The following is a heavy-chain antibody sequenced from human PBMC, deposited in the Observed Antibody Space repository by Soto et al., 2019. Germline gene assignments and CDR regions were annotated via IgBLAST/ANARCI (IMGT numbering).Heavy chain of an antibody. V-gene: IGHV1-69*12. CDR1: GGTFSSYA. D-gene: IGHD3-22*01. Sequence: QVQLVQSGAEVKKPGSSVKVSCKASGGTFSSYAISWVRQAPGQGLEWMGGIIPIFGTANYAQKFQGRVTITAAESTSTAYMELSSPSSEATAVYYCERDGAEYYYDSSGYYDYWGPGTLVTVSS. CDR2: IIPIFGTA. CDR3: ERDGAEYYYDSSGYYDY. J-gene: IGHJ4*02.